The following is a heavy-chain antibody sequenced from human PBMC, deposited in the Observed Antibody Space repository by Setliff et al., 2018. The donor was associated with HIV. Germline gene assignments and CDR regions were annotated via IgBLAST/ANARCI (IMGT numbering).Heavy chain of an antibody. Sequence: PSETLSLTCTVSGVSVSRGGYYWSWIRQHPGKGLEWIGDVHHTGTTYLNLSVKSRITISVDTSKNQFSLKLGFVTAADTAVYHCARGESSTWDLAEHFQHWGHGTLVTVSS. CDR1: GVSVSRGGYY. CDR3: ARGESSTWDLAEHFQH. D-gene: IGHD2-2*01. V-gene: IGHV4-31*03. J-gene: IGHJ1*01. CDR2: VHHTGTT.